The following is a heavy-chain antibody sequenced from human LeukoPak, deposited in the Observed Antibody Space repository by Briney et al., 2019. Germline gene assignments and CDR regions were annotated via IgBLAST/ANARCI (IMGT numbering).Heavy chain of an antibody. CDR2: IHYSGST. V-gene: IGHV4-59*08. D-gene: IGHD3-22*01. CDR1: GGSISGFH. CDR3: ARFYYDASGYQRAFQH. Sequence: SETLSLTCTVSGGSISGFHWSWIRQPPGKGLEWIGYIHYSGSTDYNPSLKSRVTISVDTSKNQFSLKLSSVTAADTAVYYCARFYYDASGYQRAFQHWGQGTLVTVSS. J-gene: IGHJ1*01.